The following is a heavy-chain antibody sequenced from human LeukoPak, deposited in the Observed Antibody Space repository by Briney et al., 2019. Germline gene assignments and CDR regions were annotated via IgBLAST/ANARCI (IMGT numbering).Heavy chain of an antibody. V-gene: IGHV1-18*01. CDR3: ARLEGCSSTSCYDAFDI. CDR1: GYTFTSYG. J-gene: IGHJ3*02. CDR2: ISAYNGNT. D-gene: IGHD2-2*01. Sequence: ASVKVSGKASGYTFTSYGISWVRQAPGQGLEWMGWISAYNGNTNYAQKLQGRVTMTTDTSTSTAYMELRSLRSDDTAVYYCARLEGCSSTSCYDAFDIWGQGTMVTVSS.